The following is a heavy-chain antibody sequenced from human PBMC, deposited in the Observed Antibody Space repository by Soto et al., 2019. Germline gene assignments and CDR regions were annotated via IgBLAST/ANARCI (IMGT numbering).Heavy chain of an antibody. CDR1: GYTLTVLS. CDR2: FDPEDGET. D-gene: IGHD5-12*01. Sequence: GASVKVSCKVSGYTLTVLSMHWGRQAPGKGLEWLGGFDPEDGETIYAQKFQGRVTMTEDTSTDTAYMELSSLRYEGTAVYYCARNGYNPAFDIWGQGTMVTVSS. V-gene: IGHV1-24*01. CDR3: ARNGYNPAFDI. J-gene: IGHJ3*02.